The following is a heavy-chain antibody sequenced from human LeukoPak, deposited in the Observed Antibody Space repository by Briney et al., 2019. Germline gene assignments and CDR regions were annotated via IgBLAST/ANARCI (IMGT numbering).Heavy chain of an antibody. CDR1: GFTYGNYA. D-gene: IGHD1-26*01. J-gene: IGHJ4*02. V-gene: IGHV3-23*01. CDR3: VKESPYPVGGASRIYYFDN. CDR2: INGYGSNT. Sequence: GGSLRLSCAVSGFTYGNYAMSWVRQAPGKGLEWVSTINGYGSNTYYADSVKGRFSISRDDSNNTLSLQMNSLRAEDTAVYYCVKESPYPVGGASRIYYFDNWGQGTLVTVSS.